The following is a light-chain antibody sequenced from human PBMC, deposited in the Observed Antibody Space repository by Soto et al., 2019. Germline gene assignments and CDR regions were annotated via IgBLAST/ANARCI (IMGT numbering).Light chain of an antibody. J-gene: IGLJ7*02. V-gene: IGLV1-40*01. Sequence: QSVLTQPPSVSGAPGQRVTISCTGSSSNIGAGYDVHWYQQLPGTAPKLLIYGNSNRPSGVPDRFSGSKSGTSASLAITGLQAGGGADYYCQSYDSSLNVFGGGTQLPAL. CDR2: GNS. CDR1: SSNIGAGYD. CDR3: QSYDSSLNV.